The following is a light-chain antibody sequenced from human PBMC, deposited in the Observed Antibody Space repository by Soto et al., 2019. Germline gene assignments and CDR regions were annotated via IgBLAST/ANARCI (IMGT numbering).Light chain of an antibody. CDR2: CTS. CDR1: QPILYRPNNENA. CDR3: KQFYTTPA. J-gene: IGKJ5*01. V-gene: IGKV4-1*01. Sequence: DIVMTQSPDSLAVSLGERATINCKSSQPILYRPNNENALVWYQQKPGQPPKLLISCTSTRESGVPERFSGSGSGTDFTLTIRRLQAEDVAVYYCKQFYTTPAFGQGTRLEIK.